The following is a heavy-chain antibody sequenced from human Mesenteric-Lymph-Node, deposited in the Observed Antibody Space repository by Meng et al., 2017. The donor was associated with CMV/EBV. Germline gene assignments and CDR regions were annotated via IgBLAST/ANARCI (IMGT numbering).Heavy chain of an antibody. CDR1: GYSISSGYY. D-gene: IGHD2-2*01. J-gene: IGHJ3*02. V-gene: IGHV4-38-2*02. CDR3: ARVSGGDIVVVPAAVTDI. Sequence: SETLSLTCTVSGYSISSGYYWGWIRQPPGKGLEWIGSIYYSGSTYYNPSLKSRVTISVDTSKNQFSLKLSSVTAADTAVYYCARVSGGDIVVVPAAVTDIWGQGTMVTVSS. CDR2: IYYSGST.